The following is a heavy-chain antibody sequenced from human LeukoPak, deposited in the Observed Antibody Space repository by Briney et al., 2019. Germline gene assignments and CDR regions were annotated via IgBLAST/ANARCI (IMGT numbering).Heavy chain of an antibody. CDR2: IKQDGSEK. CDR1: GFTFSSYW. CDR3: ARTRMGYCSSTSCYDRNYYGMDV. D-gene: IGHD2-2*01. Sequence: QSGGSLRLSCAASGFTFSSYWMSWVRQAPGKGLEWVANIKQDGSEKYYVDSVKGRFTISRDNAKNSLYLQMNSLRAEDTAVYYCARTRMGYCSSTSCYDRNYYGMDVWGQGTTVTVSS. J-gene: IGHJ6*02. V-gene: IGHV3-7*01.